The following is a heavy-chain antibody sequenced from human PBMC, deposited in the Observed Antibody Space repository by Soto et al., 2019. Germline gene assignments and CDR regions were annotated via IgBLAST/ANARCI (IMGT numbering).Heavy chain of an antibody. Sequence: ASVKVSCKASGYTFTSYYMHWVRQAPGKGLEWMGGFDPEDGETIYAQKFQGRVTMTEDTSTDTAYMELSSLRSEDTAVYYCATGDYYGSGSYYNGLTPVGLRGMDVWGQGTTVTVSS. J-gene: IGHJ6*02. CDR2: FDPEDGET. D-gene: IGHD3-10*01. CDR3: ATGDYYGSGSYYNGLTPVGLRGMDV. V-gene: IGHV1-24*01. CDR1: GYTFTSYY.